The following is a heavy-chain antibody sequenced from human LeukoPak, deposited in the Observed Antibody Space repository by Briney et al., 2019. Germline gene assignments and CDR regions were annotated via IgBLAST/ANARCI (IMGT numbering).Heavy chain of an antibody. V-gene: IGHV3-64*01. CDR2: VTNNGDTT. CDR3: ARGQPYNYGSNYMDV. D-gene: IGHD3-10*01. J-gene: IGHJ6*03. CDR1: GFNFSAYA. Sequence: GGSLRLSCAASGFNFSAYAMHWVRQAPGKGLEYVSVVTNNGDTTYYANSVKGRFTISRDNSKSTLFLQMDSLRGEDIRVYYCARGQPYNYGSNYMDVWGSGTTVTVS.